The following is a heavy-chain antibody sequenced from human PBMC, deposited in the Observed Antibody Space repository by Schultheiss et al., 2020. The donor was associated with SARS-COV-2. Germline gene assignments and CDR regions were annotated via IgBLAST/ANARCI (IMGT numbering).Heavy chain of an antibody. CDR3: ARGGPYRPVTTLSRGRNWFDP. V-gene: IGHV3-48*03. D-gene: IGHD4-17*01. Sequence: GGSLRLSCAASGFTFSSYEMNWVRQAPGKGLEWVSYISSSGSTIYYADSVKGRFTISRDNAKNSLYLQMNSLRAEDTAVYYCARGGPYRPVTTLSRGRNWFDPWGQGTLVTVSS. CDR1: GFTFSSYE. J-gene: IGHJ5*02. CDR2: ISSSGSTI.